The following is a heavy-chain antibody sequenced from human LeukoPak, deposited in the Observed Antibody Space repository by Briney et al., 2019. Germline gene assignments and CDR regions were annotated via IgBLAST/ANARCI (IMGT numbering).Heavy chain of an antibody. CDR2: ISGGGGST. V-gene: IGHV3-23*01. CDR3: ARAPIAVAGIVDY. J-gene: IGHJ4*02. CDR1: GFTFSSYA. Sequence: GGSLRLSCAASGFTFSSYAMSWVRQAPGKGLEWVSAISGGGGSTYYADSVKGRFSISRDNSKNTLYLQMNSLRAEDTAVYYCARAPIAVAGIVDYWGQGTLVTVSS. D-gene: IGHD6-19*01.